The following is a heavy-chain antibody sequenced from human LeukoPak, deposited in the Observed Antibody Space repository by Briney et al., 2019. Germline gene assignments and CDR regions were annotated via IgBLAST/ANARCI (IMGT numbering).Heavy chain of an antibody. CDR2: IYYIGST. CDR3: ARADNWNYFDY. D-gene: IGHD1-20*01. CDR1: GGSISSYY. V-gene: IGHV4-59*01. Sequence: SETLSLTCTVSGGSISSYYWSWIRQPPEKGLEWIGYIYYIGSTNYNPSLKSRVTMSVDTSKNQFSLQLTSVTAADTAVYYCARADNWNYFDYWGQGTLVTVSS. J-gene: IGHJ4*02.